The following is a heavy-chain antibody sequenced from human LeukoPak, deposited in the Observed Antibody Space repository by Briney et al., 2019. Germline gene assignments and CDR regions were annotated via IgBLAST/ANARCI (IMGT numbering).Heavy chain of an antibody. CDR3: ARTTVTSYNWFDP. J-gene: IGHJ5*02. CDR1: GFTFSSYA. V-gene: IGHV4-39*01. CDR2: IYYSGST. Sequence: PGGSLRLSCAASGFTFSSYAMSWVRQAPGKGLEWIGSIYYSGSTYYNPSLKSRVTISVDTSKNQFSLKLSSVTAADTAVYYCARTTVTSYNWFDPWGQGTLVTVSS. D-gene: IGHD4-11*01.